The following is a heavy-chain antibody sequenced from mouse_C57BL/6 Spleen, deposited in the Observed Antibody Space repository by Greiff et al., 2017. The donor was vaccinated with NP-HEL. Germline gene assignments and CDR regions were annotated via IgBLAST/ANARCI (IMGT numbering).Heavy chain of an antibody. V-gene: IGHV1-64*01. J-gene: IGHJ1*03. Sequence: VQLQQPGAELVKPGASVKLSCKASGYTFTSYWMHWVKQRPGQGLEWIGMIHPNSGSTNYNEKFKSKATLTVDKSSSTAYMQLSSLTSEDSAVYYCARRDYYYGSLWYFDVWGTGTTVTVSS. CDR1: GYTFTSYW. CDR2: IHPNSGST. D-gene: IGHD1-1*01. CDR3: ARRDYYYGSLWYFDV.